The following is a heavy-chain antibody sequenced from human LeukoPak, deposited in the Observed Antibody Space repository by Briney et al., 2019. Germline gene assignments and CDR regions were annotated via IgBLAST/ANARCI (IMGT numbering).Heavy chain of an antibody. J-gene: IGHJ1*01. CDR1: GFTFSDYS. CDR2: ISRRSRHL. CDR3: VRDLMGAGGTTAYFHH. V-gene: IGHV3-21*01. Sequence: GGSLRLYCAASGFTFSDYSMNWVRQAPGKGLEWVSSISRRSRHLYYAGSVKGRFTISRDNAKNSPYLQMNSLRAEDMAVYYCVRDLMGAGGTTAYFHHWGQGTLVTVSS. D-gene: IGHD1-1*01.